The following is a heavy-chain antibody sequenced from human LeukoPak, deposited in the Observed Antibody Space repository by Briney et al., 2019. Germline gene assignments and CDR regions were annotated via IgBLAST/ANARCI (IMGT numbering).Heavy chain of an antibody. J-gene: IGHJ4*02. D-gene: IGHD4-17*01. CDR2: INHSGST. CDR3: ARAYGDYGGYIDY. V-gene: IGHV4-34*01. Sequence: SETLSLTCAVYGGSFSGYYWSWIRQPPGKGLEWIGEINHSGSTNYNPSLKSRVTISVDTSKNQFSLKLSSVTAADTAVYYRARAYGDYGGYIDYWGQGTLVTVSS. CDR1: GGSFSGYY.